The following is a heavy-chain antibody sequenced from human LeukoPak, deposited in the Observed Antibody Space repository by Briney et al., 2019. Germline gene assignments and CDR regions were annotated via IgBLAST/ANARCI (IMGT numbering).Heavy chain of an antibody. CDR2: IYHSGST. CDR3: ARVSSSGAIYAFDI. J-gene: IGHJ3*02. D-gene: IGHD3-22*01. Sequence: SETLSLTCAVSGGSISSGGYSWSWIRQPPGKGLEWIGYIYHSGSTYYNPSPKSRVTISVDRSKNQFSLKLSSVTAADTAVYYCARVSSSGAIYAFDIWGQGTMVTVSS. V-gene: IGHV4-30-2*01. CDR1: GGSISSGGYS.